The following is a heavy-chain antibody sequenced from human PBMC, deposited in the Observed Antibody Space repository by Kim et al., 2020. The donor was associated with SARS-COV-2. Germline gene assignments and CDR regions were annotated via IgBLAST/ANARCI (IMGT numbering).Heavy chain of an antibody. CDR3: ARGDYDFWSGYCIPNWFDP. CDR1: GYTFTSYA. CDR2: INTNTGNP. V-gene: IGHV7-4-1*02. D-gene: IGHD3-3*01. Sequence: ASVKVSCKASGYTFTSYAMNWVRQAPGQGLEWMGWINTNTGNPTYAQGFTGRFVFSLDTSVSTAYLQISSLKAEDTAVYYCARGDYDFWSGYCIPNWFDPWGQGTLVTVSS. J-gene: IGHJ5*02.